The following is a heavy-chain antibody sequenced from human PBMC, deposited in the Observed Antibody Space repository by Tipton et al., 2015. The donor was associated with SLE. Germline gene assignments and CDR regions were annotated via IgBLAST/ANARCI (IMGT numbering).Heavy chain of an antibody. D-gene: IGHD6-13*01. J-gene: IGHJ4*02. Sequence: AVSGFTFSSYEMNWVRQAPGQGLEWVSYISSSGSSIYYADSVKGRFTISRDNAKNSLYLEMNSLRVEDTAVYYCAKIAVVGPSFDYWGQGTLVTVSS. CDR2: ISSSGSSI. CDR1: GFTFSSYE. V-gene: IGHV3-48*03. CDR3: AKIAVVGPSFDY.